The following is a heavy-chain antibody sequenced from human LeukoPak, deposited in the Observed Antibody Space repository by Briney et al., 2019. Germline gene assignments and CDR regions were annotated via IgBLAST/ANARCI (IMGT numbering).Heavy chain of an antibody. J-gene: IGHJ3*02. Sequence: PGGSLRLSCAASGFIFSTYAMSWVRQAPGKGLEWVSTISDSGGSTYNADSVKGRFTISRDNSKNTLYLQMNSLRAEDTAVYYCARDGMIVENAFDIWGQGTMVTVSS. V-gene: IGHV3-23*01. CDR2: ISDSGGST. CDR3: ARDGMIVENAFDI. D-gene: IGHD3-22*01. CDR1: GFIFSTYA.